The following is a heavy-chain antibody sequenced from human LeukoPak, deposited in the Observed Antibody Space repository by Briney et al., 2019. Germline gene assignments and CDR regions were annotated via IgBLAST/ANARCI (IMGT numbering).Heavy chain of an antibody. V-gene: IGHV3-21*01. Sequence: GGSLRLSCAASGFTFSSYTMNWVRQAPGKGLEWVSSISSSSSYIYYADSVKGRFTISRDNAKNSLYLQMNSLRAEDTAVYYCARAPPGTADNWFDPWGQGTLVTVSS. J-gene: IGHJ5*02. CDR2: ISSSSSYI. CDR1: GFTFSSYT. D-gene: IGHD3-10*01. CDR3: ARAPPGTADNWFDP.